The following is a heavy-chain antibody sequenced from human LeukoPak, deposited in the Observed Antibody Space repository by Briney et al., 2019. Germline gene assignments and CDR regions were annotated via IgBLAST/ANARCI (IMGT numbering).Heavy chain of an antibody. CDR2: INWNGGST. J-gene: IGHJ4*02. CDR1: GFTFSDYW. D-gene: IGHD5-12*01. V-gene: IGHV3-20*04. CDR3: ARQRDIVATIYPYFDY. Sequence: GGSLRLSCAASGFTFSDYWMHWVRQAPGKGLEWVSGINWNGGSTGYADSVKGRFTISRDNAKNSLYLQMNSLRAEDTALYYCARQRDIVATIYPYFDYWGQGTLVTVSS.